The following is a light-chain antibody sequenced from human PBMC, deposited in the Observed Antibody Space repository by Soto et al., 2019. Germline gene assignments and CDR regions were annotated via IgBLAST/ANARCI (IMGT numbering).Light chain of an antibody. CDR3: ATWDDSLSGRV. CDR2: SNN. CDR1: SSNVGSNT. Sequence: QSVLTQPPPASGTPGQRVTISCSGSSSNVGSNTVNWFQQLPGTAPKLLIYSNNQRPSGVPDRFSGSKSGTSASLAISGLQSEDEADYYCATWDDSLSGRVFGGGTKVTVL. V-gene: IGLV1-44*01. J-gene: IGLJ3*02.